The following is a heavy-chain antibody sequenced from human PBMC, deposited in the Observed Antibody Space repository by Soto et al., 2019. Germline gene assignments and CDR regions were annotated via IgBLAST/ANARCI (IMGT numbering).Heavy chain of an antibody. CDR3: ARIKWGLDYYSGMDV. V-gene: IGHV1-2*02. Sequence: QVPLVQSGAEVKKSGASVKVSCKASGYTFSDYFIQWLRQAPGQGLEWVAWINPKTAATNYAKKFQDRVTLTSDTSFSTAYLELTRLRPDDTALYYCARIKWGLDYYSGMDVWGQGTAVTVSS. D-gene: IGHD1-26*01. CDR1: GYTFSDYF. J-gene: IGHJ6*02. CDR2: INPKTAAT.